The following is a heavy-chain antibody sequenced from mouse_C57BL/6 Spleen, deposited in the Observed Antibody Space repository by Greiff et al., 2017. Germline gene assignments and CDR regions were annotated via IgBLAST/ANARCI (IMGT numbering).Heavy chain of an antibody. V-gene: IGHV1-52*01. D-gene: IGHD2-3*01. CDR3: ARSIYDGYRGFAY. Sequence: VQLQQPGAELVRPGSSVKLSCKASGYTFTSYWMHWVKQRPIQGLEWIGNIDPSDSETHYNQKFKEKATLTVDKSSSTAYMQLSSLTSEDSAVYYCARSIYDGYRGFAYWGQGTLVTVSA. CDR2: IDPSDSET. J-gene: IGHJ3*01. CDR1: GYTFTSYW.